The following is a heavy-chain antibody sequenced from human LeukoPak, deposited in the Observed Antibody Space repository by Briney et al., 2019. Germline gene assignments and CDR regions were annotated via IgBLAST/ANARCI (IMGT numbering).Heavy chain of an antibody. J-gene: IGHJ4*02. Sequence: GGSLKLSCAASGFTFSGSAMHWVRQASGKGLEWVGRIRSKANSYATAYAASVKGRFTISRDDSKNTAYLQMNSLKTEDTAVYYCTTLNYVWGTYPPDYWGQGTLVTVSS. CDR1: GFTFSGSA. CDR2: IRSKANSYAT. D-gene: IGHD3-16*02. CDR3: TTLNYVWGTYPPDY. V-gene: IGHV3-73*01.